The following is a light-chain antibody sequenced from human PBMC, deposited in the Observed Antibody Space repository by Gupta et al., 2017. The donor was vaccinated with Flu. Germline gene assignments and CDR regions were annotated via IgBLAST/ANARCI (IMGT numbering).Light chain of an antibody. J-gene: IGKJ4*01. CDR1: QSIRNW. CDR2: KAS. V-gene: IGKV1-5*03. CDR3: QQEYSYSFT. Sequence: PSTLSASVGDRVTITCRASQSIRNWLAWYQHKPGKAPNLLIYKASSIESAVPSRFSGSGSGTEFTLTINSLQPDDFATYYCQQEYSYSFTFGGGTEVEIK.